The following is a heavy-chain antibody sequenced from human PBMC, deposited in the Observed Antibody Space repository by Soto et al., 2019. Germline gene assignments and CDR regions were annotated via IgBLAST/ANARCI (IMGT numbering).Heavy chain of an antibody. Sequence: ASVKVSCKASGGTFSSYAISWVRQAPGQGLEWMGGIIPIFGTANYAQKFQGRVTMTTDTSTSTAYMELRSLRSDDTAVYYCARALGGDYYYYYGMDVWGQGTTVTVSS. CDR3: ARALGGDYYYYYGMDV. CDR2: IIPIFGTA. D-gene: IGHD3-16*01. CDR1: GGTFSSYA. V-gene: IGHV1-69*05. J-gene: IGHJ6*02.